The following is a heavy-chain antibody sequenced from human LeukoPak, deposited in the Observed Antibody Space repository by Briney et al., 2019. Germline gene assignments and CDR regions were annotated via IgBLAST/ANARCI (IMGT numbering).Heavy chain of an antibody. D-gene: IGHD3-22*01. Sequence: GGSLRLSCEASGFTFSSYWMTWVRQAPGKGLEWVAVISYDGSNKYYADSVKGRFTISRDNSKNTLYLQMNSLRAEDTAVYYCAKGHLGDTYYYDSSGYRRFDYWGQGTLVTVSS. J-gene: IGHJ4*02. CDR3: AKGHLGDTYYYDSSGYRRFDY. V-gene: IGHV3-30*18. CDR1: GFTFSSYW. CDR2: ISYDGSNK.